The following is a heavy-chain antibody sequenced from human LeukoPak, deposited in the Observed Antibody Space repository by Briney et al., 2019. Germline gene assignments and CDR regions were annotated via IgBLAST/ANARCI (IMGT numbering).Heavy chain of an antibody. J-gene: IGHJ4*02. CDR1: GFTFSDYY. CDR3: ARVSITMVRGVIRTRSFDY. CDR2: IYSGGST. D-gene: IGHD3-10*01. V-gene: IGHV3-53*01. Sequence: GGSLRLSCAASGFTFSDYYMSWVRQAPGKGLEWVSVIYSGGSTYYADSVKGRFTISRDNSKNTLYLQMNSLRAEDTAVYYCARVSITMVRGVIRTRSFDYWGQGTLVTVSS.